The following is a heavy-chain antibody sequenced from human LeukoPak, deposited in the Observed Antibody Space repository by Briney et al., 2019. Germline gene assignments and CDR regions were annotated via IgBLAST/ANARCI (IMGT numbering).Heavy chain of an antibody. J-gene: IGHJ5*02. CDR3: ASLLPVTTGDNWFDP. D-gene: IGHD1-1*01. Sequence: GGSLRLSCAASGFTFSSYSMNWVRQAPGKGLEWVSYISSSSSTIYYADSVKGRFTISRDNAKNSLYLQMNSLRAEDTAVYYCASLLPVTTGDNWFDPWGQGTLVTVFS. CDR2: ISSSSSTI. CDR1: GFTFSSYS. V-gene: IGHV3-48*01.